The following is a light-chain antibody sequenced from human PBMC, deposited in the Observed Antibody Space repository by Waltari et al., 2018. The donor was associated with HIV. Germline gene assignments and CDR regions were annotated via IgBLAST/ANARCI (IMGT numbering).Light chain of an antibody. Sequence: QSVLTQPPSVSGTPGQRITIACSGRSPNIGSHVLHWSQQFPAAAPKVITYSTSQRPSVVPDRFAGSKSGTSGSLAISGLRSEDEATYYCAAWDDSLNGHWLFGGGTKLTVL. CDR3: AAWDDSLNGHWL. V-gene: IGLV1-44*01. J-gene: IGLJ3*02. CDR1: SPNIGSHV. CDR2: STS.